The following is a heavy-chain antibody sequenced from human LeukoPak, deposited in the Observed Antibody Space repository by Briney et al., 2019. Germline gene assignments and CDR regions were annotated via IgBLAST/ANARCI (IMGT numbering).Heavy chain of an antibody. V-gene: IGHV4-30-4*07. J-gene: IGHJ4*02. CDR1: GGSISSGGYS. D-gene: IGHD3-22*01. Sequence: SETLSLTCAVSGGSISSGGYSWSWIRQPPGKGLEWIGYIYYSGSTYYNPSLKSRVTISVDTSKNQFSLKLSSVTAADTAVYHCASGDGYSDFDYWGQGTLVTVSS. CDR3: ASGDGYSDFDY. CDR2: IYYSGST.